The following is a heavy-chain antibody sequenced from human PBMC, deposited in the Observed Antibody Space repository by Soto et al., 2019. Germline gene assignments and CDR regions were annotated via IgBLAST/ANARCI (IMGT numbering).Heavy chain of an antibody. CDR2: ISGSGGST. D-gene: IGHD2-2*01. CDR1: GFTFSSYA. J-gene: IGHJ4*02. V-gene: IGHV3-23*01. CDR3: AQLLWDGIFGAAGNFDY. Sequence: GGSLRLSCAASGFTFSSYAMSWVRQAPGKGLEWVSAISGSGGSTYYADSVKGRFTISRDNSKNTLYLQMNSLRAEDTAVYYCAQLLWDGIFGAAGNFDYWGQGTLVTVSS.